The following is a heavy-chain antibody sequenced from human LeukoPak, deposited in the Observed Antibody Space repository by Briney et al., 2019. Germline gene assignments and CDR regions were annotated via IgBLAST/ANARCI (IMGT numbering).Heavy chain of an antibody. D-gene: IGHD3-22*01. J-gene: IGHJ4*02. CDR1: GYTFTSYG. CDR3: AREGAFYYYDSSGYFDDY. V-gene: IGHV1-18*01. CDR2: ISAYNGNT. Sequence: ASVKVSCKASGYTFTSYGISWVRQAPGQGLERMGWISAYNGNTNYAQKLQGRVTMTTDTSTSTAYMELRSLRSDDTAVYYCAREGAFYYYDSSGYFDDYWGQGTLVTVSS.